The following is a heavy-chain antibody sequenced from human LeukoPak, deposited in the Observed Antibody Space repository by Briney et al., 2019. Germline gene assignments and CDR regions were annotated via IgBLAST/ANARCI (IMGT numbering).Heavy chain of an antibody. CDR1: GYSFTSYW. J-gene: IGHJ6*03. Sequence: GESLKISCKGSGYSFTSYWIGWVRQMPGKGLEWMGIIYPGDSDTRYSPSFQGQVTISADKSISTAYLQWSSLKASDTAMYYCARQGPAAGTREVGWLYYYYMDVWGKGTTVTVSS. V-gene: IGHV5-51*01. CDR2: IYPGDSDT. CDR3: ARQGPAAGTREVGWLYYYYMDV. D-gene: IGHD6-13*01.